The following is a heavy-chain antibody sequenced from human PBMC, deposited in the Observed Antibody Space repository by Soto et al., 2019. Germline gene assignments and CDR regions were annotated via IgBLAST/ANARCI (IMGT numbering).Heavy chain of an antibody. Sequence: QVQLVESGGGVVQPGRSLRLSCAASGFTFSSYGMHWVRQAPGKGLEWVAVIWYDGSNKYYADSVKGRFTISRDNSKNTLYLQMNSLRAEDTAVYCCAVAGTESYYYYGMDVWGQGTTVTVSS. J-gene: IGHJ6*02. V-gene: IGHV3-33*01. CDR3: AVAGTESYYYYGMDV. CDR2: IWYDGSNK. D-gene: IGHD6-19*01. CDR1: GFTFSSYG.